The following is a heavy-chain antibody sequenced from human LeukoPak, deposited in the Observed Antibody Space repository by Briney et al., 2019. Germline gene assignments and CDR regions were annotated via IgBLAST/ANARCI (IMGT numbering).Heavy chain of an antibody. V-gene: IGHV3-30-3*01. CDR3: ARVSYFSTDYYYGMDV. D-gene: IGHD1-26*01. CDR1: GFTFSSYA. Sequence: PGGSLRLSCAASGFTFSSYATHWVRQAPGKGLEWVAVISYDGSNKYYADSVKGRFTISRDNSKNTLYLQMNSLRAEDTAVYYCARVSYFSTDYYYGMDVWGQGTTVTVSS. J-gene: IGHJ6*02. CDR2: ISYDGSNK.